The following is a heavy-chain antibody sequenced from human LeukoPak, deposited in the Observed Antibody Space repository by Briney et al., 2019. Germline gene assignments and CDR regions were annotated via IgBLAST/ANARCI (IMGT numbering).Heavy chain of an antibody. Sequence: GGSLRLSCAASGFTFSSYAMSWVRQAPGKGLEWVSAISGSGGSTYYADSVKGRFTISRDNSKNTLYLQMNSLRAEDTAVYYCAKVVVITTDYYYYGMDVWGQGTTVTVSS. D-gene: IGHD3-22*01. CDR3: AKVVVITTDYYYYGMDV. CDR2: ISGSGGST. J-gene: IGHJ6*02. CDR1: GFTFSSYA. V-gene: IGHV3-23*01.